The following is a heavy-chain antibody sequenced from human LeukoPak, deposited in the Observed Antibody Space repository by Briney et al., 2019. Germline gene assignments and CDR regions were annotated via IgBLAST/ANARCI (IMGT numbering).Heavy chain of an antibody. CDR3: AKDSYDSSGYYLPDFDY. Sequence: PGGSLRLSCAASGFTFDDYAMHWVRHAPGKGLEWVSLISGDGGSTYYEDSVKGRFTISRDNSKNSLYLQMNSLRTEDTALYYCAKDSYDSSGYYLPDFDYWGQGTLVTVSS. D-gene: IGHD3-22*01. CDR1: GFTFDDYA. V-gene: IGHV3-43*02. CDR2: ISGDGGST. J-gene: IGHJ4*02.